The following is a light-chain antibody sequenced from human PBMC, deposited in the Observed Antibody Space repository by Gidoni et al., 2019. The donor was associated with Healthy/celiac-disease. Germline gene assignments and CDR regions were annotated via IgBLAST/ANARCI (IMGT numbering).Light chain of an antibody. CDR2: AAS. CDR3: QQYYSYPLT. J-gene: IGKJ4*01. V-gene: IGKV1-8*01. Sequence: AILLTHSPSSFSASRGDHFTITCRASQGISSYFAWYQQKPGKAPKLLIYAASTLQSGVPSRFSGSGSGTDFTLTISCLQSEDFATYYCQQYYSYPLTCGGGTKVEIK. CDR1: QGISSY.